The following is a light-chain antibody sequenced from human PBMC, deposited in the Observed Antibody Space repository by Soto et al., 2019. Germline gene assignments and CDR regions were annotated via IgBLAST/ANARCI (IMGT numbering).Light chain of an antibody. J-gene: IGKJ4*01. CDR3: QQRSNWPLT. CDR2: DAS. CDR1: QSVSSY. Sequence: EIVLTQSPATMSLSPGERATLSCRASQSVSSYLAWYQQNPGQAPKLLIYDASNRATGIPARFSGSGSGTDVTLTISSLEPEDFAVYYGQQRSNWPLTYGGGTKMEIK. V-gene: IGKV3-11*01.